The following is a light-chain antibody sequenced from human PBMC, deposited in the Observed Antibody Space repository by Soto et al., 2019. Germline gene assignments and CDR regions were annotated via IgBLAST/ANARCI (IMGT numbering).Light chain of an antibody. CDR2: SAS. Sequence: EIVMTQSPATLSLSPGERATLSCRASQSVNYKLAWYQQRPGQAPRLLLYSASTRATGTPARFSGNGSGTEFTLTISRLQSEDFAVYYCQQYKNWPTLTFGGGTKVDIK. CDR1: QSVNYK. J-gene: IGKJ4*01. V-gene: IGKV3D-15*01. CDR3: QQYKNWPTLT.